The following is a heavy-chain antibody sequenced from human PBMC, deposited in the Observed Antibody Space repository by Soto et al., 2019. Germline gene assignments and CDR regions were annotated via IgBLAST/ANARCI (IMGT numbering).Heavy chain of an antibody. CDR1: GFTFCSYW. Sequence: EVQLVESGGGLVQPGGSLRLSCAASGFTFCSYWMSWVRQAPGKGLEWVANIKQDGSEKYYVDSVKGRFTISRDNAKNSLYLQMNSLRAEDTAVYYCARGRGCSTGCHNFDYWGQGTLVTVSS. J-gene: IGHJ4*02. D-gene: IGHD2-2*01. V-gene: IGHV3-7*01. CDR3: ARGRGCSTGCHNFDY. CDR2: IKQDGSEK.